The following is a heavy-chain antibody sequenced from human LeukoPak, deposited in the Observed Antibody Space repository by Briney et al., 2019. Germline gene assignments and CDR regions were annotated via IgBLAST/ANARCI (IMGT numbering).Heavy chain of an antibody. Sequence: PSETLSLTCTVSGDSISSTSYYWGWIRQPPGKGLEWIGSVSYSGSSYYNPSLKSRVTISVDTSNNQFSLKLSSVTAADTAVYYYPRHVGRGFDPVYYDTTDYHRPFDYWGQATLVTVSS. D-gene: IGHD3-22*01. J-gene: IGHJ4*02. CDR3: PRHVGRGFDPVYYDTTDYHRPFDY. V-gene: IGHV4-39*01. CDR2: VSYSGSS. CDR1: GDSISSTSYY.